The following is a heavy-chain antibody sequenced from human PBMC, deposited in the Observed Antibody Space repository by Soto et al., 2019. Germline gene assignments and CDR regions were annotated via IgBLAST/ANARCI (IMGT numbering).Heavy chain of an antibody. CDR2: ISRDGYIT. V-gene: IGHV3-64D*06. CDR1: GVTFSESS. D-gene: IGHD3-9*01. J-gene: IGHJ5*02. CDR3: VKVSTFFDIGTGYYSTNFFDP. Sequence: LRLTCSASGVTFSESSMHWVRQAPGKGLQYVSTISRDGYITYYADSVKGRFTISRDNSKNTLYLQMNSLRPEDTAVYYCVKVSTFFDIGTGYYSTNFFDPWGQGTLVTVSS.